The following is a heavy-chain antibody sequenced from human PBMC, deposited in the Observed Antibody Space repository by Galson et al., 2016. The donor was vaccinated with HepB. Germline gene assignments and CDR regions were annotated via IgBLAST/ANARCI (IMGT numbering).Heavy chain of an antibody. D-gene: IGHD2-2*01. CDR2: ISGRSAST. J-gene: IGHJ6*02. CDR3: AKVLLCSSASCFFGYYYGLDV. Sequence: SLRLSCAASGFTFSRYAMSWVRQAPGKGLEWVAAISGRSASTYHADSVEGRFTISRDNSKNTLYLQMNSLRVEDTAVYYCAKVLLCSSASCFFGYYYGLDVWGQGTTVTVS. CDR1: GFTFSRYA. V-gene: IGHV3-23*01.